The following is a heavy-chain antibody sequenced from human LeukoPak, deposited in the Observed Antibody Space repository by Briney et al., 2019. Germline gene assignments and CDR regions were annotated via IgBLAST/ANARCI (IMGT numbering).Heavy chain of an antibody. D-gene: IGHD1-26*01. CDR2: IRYDGSNK. CDR1: GFTFSSYG. J-gene: IGHJ4*02. CDR3: AKGRTLVGGSTRSYDY. Sequence: PGGSLRLSCAASGFTFSSYGMHWVRQAPGKGLEWVAFIRYDGSNKYYADSVKGRFTISRDNSKNTLYLQMNSLRVEDTAVYYCAKGRTLVGGSTRSYDYWGQGTLVTVSS. V-gene: IGHV3-30*02.